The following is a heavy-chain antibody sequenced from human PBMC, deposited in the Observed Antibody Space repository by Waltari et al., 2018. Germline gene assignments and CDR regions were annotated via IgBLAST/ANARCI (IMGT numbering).Heavy chain of an antibody. Sequence: QVQLQQWGAGLLKPSESLSLTCSVYGGSFSGYYCSWYRRTPGKGLEWIGEINPSGCINYNPSLKSRVTISVDTSRNQFSLKLSSVTAADTALYYCARSGYTPMATGYFEHWGQGTQVTVSS. CDR3: ARSGYTPMATGYFEH. CDR1: GGSFSGYY. D-gene: IGHD5-18*01. CDR2: INPSGCI. V-gene: IGHV4-34*01. J-gene: IGHJ5*02.